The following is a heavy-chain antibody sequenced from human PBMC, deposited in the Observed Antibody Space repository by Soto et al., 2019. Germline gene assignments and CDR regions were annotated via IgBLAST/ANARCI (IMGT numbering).Heavy chain of an antibody. D-gene: IGHD2-15*01. CDR3: AHRRPLGYCSGGSCYSDY. Sequence: QITLKESGPTLVKPTQTLTLTCTFSGFSLSTSGVGVGWIRQPPGKALEWLALIYWDDDKRYSPSLKSRLTITKDTSPNPVVLTMTNMDPVDTATYYCAHRRPLGYCSGGSCYSDYWGQGTLVTVSS. V-gene: IGHV2-5*02. CDR2: IYWDDDK. CDR1: GFSLSTSGVG. J-gene: IGHJ4*02.